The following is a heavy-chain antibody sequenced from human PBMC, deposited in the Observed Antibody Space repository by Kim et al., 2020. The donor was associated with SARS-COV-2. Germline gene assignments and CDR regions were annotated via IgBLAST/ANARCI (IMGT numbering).Heavy chain of an antibody. CDR3: AKDSDDSSGYQVTIFDY. J-gene: IGHJ4*02. D-gene: IGHD3-22*01. V-gene: IGHV3-23*01. Sequence: VKGRFTISRDNSKNTLYLQMNSLRAEDTAVYYCAKDSDDSSGYQVTIFDYWGQGTLVTVSS.